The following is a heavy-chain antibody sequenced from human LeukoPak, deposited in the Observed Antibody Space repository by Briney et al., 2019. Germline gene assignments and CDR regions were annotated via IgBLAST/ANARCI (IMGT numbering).Heavy chain of an antibody. Sequence: SETLSLTCTVPGGSISNHFWSWIRQSPGKGLERIGYIYYSGSTNYNPSLKSRVTISLDTSKNQFSLKLSSVTAADTAVYYCARGDSIVGALFFDYWGQGTLVTISS. D-gene: IGHD1-26*01. CDR2: IYYSGST. CDR3: ARGDSIVGALFFDY. J-gene: IGHJ4*02. V-gene: IGHV4-59*11. CDR1: GGSISNHF.